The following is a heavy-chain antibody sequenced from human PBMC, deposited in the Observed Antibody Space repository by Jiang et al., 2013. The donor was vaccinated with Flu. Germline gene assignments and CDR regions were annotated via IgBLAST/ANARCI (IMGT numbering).Heavy chain of an antibody. CDR3: ATGADLVYYYYYYGMDV. Sequence: GQGLEWMGWINPNSGGTNYAQKFQGRVTMTRDTSISTAYMELSRLRSDDTAVYYCATGADLVYYYYYYGMDVWGQGTTVTVSS. V-gene: IGHV1-2*02. CDR2: INPNSGGT. J-gene: IGHJ6*02. D-gene: IGHD1-26*01.